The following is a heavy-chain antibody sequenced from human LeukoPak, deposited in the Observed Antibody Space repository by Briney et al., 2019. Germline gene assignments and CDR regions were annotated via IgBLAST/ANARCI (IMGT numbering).Heavy chain of an antibody. D-gene: IGHD3-10*01. J-gene: IGHJ4*02. CDR3: ARVGTYYRSLDS. V-gene: IGHV4-59*01. Sequence: SETLSLTCTVSGGSINDASWNWIRKPPGQGLEWIGYIYHSGGTNYNPSLKSRVTISLDTSKNQFSLKLSSVTAADTAVYYCARVGTYYRSLDSWGLGNLVTVSS. CDR2: IYHSGGT. CDR1: GGSINDAS.